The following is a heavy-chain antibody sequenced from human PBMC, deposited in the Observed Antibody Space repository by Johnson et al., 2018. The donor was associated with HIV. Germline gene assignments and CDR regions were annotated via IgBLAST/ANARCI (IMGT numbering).Heavy chain of an antibody. V-gene: IGHV3-15*01. CDR1: GFTFSNAW. J-gene: IGHJ3*02. CDR2: IKSKTGGGTT. Sequence: VQLVESGGGLVQPGGSLRLSCAASGFTFSNAWMSWVRQAPGKGLEWVGRIKSKTGGGTTSYAAPVKGRFTISRDDSKDTVYLHMNSLKVDDTAVYYCTTDWEYYYGSGKLDAFDIWGQGTLVTVSS. D-gene: IGHD3-10*01. CDR3: TTDWEYYYGSGKLDAFDI.